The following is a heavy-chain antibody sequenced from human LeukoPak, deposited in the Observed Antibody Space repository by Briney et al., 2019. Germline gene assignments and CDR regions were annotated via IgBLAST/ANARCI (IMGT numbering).Heavy chain of an antibody. J-gene: IGHJ4*02. CDR1: GGSFSDYY. CDR3: ASGYSNYFPVDY. V-gene: IGHV4-34*01. CDR2: INHSGST. Sequence: SETLSLTCAVYGGSFSDYYWSWIRQPPGKGLEWIGEINHSGSTNYNPSLKSRVTISVDTSKNQFSLKLSSVTAADTAVYYCASGYSNYFPVDYWGQGTLVTVSS. D-gene: IGHD4-11*01.